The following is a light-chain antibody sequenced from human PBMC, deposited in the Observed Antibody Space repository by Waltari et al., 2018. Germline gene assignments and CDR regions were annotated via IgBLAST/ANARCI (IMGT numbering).Light chain of an antibody. V-gene: IGLV1-44*01. J-gene: IGLJ2*01. Sequence: QSVLTQPPSASGTPGQRVTISCSGSNSNIASSTVNWYQRVPGTAPKLLIYSNDPRPSGVPDRFSGSKSGTSASLAISGLHSEDEADYYCATWDARLTAVLFGGGTKVTVL. CDR2: SND. CDR3: ATWDARLTAVL. CDR1: NSNIASST.